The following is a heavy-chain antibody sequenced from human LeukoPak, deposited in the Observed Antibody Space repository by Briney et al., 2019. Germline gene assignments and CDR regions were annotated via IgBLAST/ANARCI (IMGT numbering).Heavy chain of an antibody. CDR2: TWYDGSNK. V-gene: IGHV3-33*01. J-gene: IGHJ4*02. D-gene: IGHD2-2*01. Sequence: GGSLRLSCAASGFIFSSYCMHWVRQAPGKGLEWVAVTWYDGSNKYYADSVKGRFTISRDNSKNTLYLQMNSLRAEDTAVYYCARDYCSRISCRHYWRRGTLVTVSS. CDR1: GFIFSSYC. CDR3: ARDYCSRISCRHY.